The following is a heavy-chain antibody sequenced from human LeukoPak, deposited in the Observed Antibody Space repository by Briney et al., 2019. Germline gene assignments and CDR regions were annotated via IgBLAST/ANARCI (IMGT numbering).Heavy chain of an antibody. V-gene: IGHV3-23*01. CDR3: AKGVGYSRGSDY. CDR2: ISGSGGST. D-gene: IGHD5-18*01. J-gene: IGHJ4*02. Sequence: GGSLRVSCAASGFTFSSYVMIWVRQAPGKGLEWVSAISGSGGSTYYADSVKGRFTISRDNSKNTLYLQVNSLGAEDTAIYYCAKGVGYSRGSDYWGQGTLVTVSS. CDR1: GFTFSSYV.